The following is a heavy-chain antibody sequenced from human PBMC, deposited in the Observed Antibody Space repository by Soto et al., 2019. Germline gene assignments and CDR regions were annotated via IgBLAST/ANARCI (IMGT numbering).Heavy chain of an antibody. CDR1: GFPFSHYW. J-gene: IGHJ5*02. D-gene: IGHD3-16*01. CDR2: INPAGTIT. V-gene: IGHV3-74*01. Sequence: MQMVESGGGSVQPGGSLRLSCAASGFPFSHYWMHWVRQTPGKGLVWVSRINPAGTITNYADSVEGRFTIPRDNADSALFLQMNSLSAEDTAIYYSTSDTFGLRDTWGQGTMVTVSS. CDR3: TSDTFGLRDT.